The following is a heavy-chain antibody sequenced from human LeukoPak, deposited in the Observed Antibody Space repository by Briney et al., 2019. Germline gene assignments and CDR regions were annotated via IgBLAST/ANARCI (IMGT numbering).Heavy chain of an antibody. V-gene: IGHV3-7*01. J-gene: IGHJ2*01. D-gene: IGHD6-13*01. CDR1: GFTFSSYA. Sequence: QPGRSLRLSCAASGFTFSSYAMHWVRQAPGKGLEWVANIKQDGRERYYVDSVKGRFTISRDNARNSLYLQMNSLRAEDTAVYYCASLPGGKTAALEFDLRGRGNLVTVSS. CDR3: ASLPGGKTAALEFDL. CDR2: IKQDGRER.